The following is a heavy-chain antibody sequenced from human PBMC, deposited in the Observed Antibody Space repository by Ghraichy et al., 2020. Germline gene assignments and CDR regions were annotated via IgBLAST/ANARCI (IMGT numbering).Heavy chain of an antibody. CDR3: ARVRKYSSSPGYYYMDV. V-gene: IGHV3-30-3*01. Sequence: GESLNISCAASGFTFSSYAMHWVRQAPGKGLEWVAVISYDGSNKYYADSVKGRFTISRDNSKNTLYLQMNSLRAEDTAVYYCARVRKYSSSPGYYYMDVWGKGTTVTVSS. CDR2: ISYDGSNK. D-gene: IGHD6-19*01. CDR1: GFTFSSYA. J-gene: IGHJ6*03.